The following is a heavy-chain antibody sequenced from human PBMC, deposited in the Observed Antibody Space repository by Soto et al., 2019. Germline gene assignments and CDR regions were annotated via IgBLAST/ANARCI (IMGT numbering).Heavy chain of an antibody. CDR2: MQPSSGRT. V-gene: IGHV1-8*01. Sequence: ASVKVSCKASGYSFTSLDINWVRQTTGQGLEWMGWMQPSSGRTGYAQKFQGRVTMTRDTSINTAYMELSSLTSDNTAFYYCARGVTAGVDYWGQGTLVTVSS. CDR1: GYSFTSLD. J-gene: IGHJ4*02. CDR3: ARGVTAGVDY. D-gene: IGHD1-26*01.